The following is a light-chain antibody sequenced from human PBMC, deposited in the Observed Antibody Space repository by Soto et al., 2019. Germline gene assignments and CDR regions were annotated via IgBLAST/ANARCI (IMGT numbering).Light chain of an antibody. CDR2: EVS. J-gene: IGLJ1*01. V-gene: IGLV2-11*01. Sequence: QSALTQPRSVSGSPGQSVTISCTGTSSDVGRYNIVSWYQQHPGKVPKLIIYEVSKMSSGVPDRFSGSKSGNTASLIISGLQVEDEADYYCCSHADKNPHVFGTGTKLTVL. CDR3: CSHADKNPHV. CDR1: SSDVGRYNI.